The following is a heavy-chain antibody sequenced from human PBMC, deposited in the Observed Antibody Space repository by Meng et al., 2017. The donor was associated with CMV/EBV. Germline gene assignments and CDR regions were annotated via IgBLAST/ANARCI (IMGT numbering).Heavy chain of an antibody. V-gene: IGHV4-59*01. CDR1: GGSISSYY. CDR3: ARDGGIAARYYFDY. Sequence: SETLSLTCTVSGGSISSYYWSWIRQPPGKGLEWIGYIYYSGSTSYNPSLKSRVTISVDTSKNQFSRKLSSVTAADTAVYYCARDGGIAARYYFDYWGQGTLVTFSS. D-gene: IGHD6-6*01. CDR2: IYYSGST. J-gene: IGHJ4*02.